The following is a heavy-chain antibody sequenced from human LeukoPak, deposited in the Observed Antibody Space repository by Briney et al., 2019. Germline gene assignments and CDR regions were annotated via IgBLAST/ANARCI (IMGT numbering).Heavy chain of an antibody. CDR1: GFTFSSYG. CDR3: ARDGDIVVVPAARYFDY. D-gene: IGHD2-2*01. Sequence: GGSLRLSCAASGFTFSSYGMHWVRQAPGKGLEWVAVISYDGSNKYYADSVKGRFTISRDNSKNTLYLQMNSLRAEDTAVYYCARDGDIVVVPAARYFDYWGQGTLVTVSS. J-gene: IGHJ4*02. CDR2: ISYDGSNK. V-gene: IGHV3-30*03.